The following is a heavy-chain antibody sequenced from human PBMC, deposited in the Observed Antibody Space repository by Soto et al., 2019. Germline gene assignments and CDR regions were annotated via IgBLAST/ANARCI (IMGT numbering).Heavy chain of an antibody. Sequence: QVQLVESGGGVVQPGRSLRLSCAASGFTFSSYGMHWVRQAPGKGLEWVAVIWYDGSNKYYADSVKGRFTISRDNSKNTRYLPMNSLRAEDTAVYYCARDGASTYQLPSNWFDPWGQGTLVTVSS. J-gene: IGHJ5*02. V-gene: IGHV3-33*01. CDR1: GFTFSSYG. CDR2: IWYDGSNK. CDR3: ARDGASTYQLPSNWFDP. D-gene: IGHD2-2*01.